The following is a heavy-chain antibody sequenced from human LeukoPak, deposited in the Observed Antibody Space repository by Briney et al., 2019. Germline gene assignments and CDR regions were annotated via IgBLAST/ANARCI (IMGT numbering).Heavy chain of an antibody. CDR2: ISSSSSYI. CDR3: VTMWEPSDY. J-gene: IGHJ4*02. Sequence: GRSLRLSCVASGFTFSNYGMHWVRQAPGKGLEWVSSISSSSSYIYYADSVKGRFTISRDNAKNSLYLQMNSLRAEDTAVYYCVTMWEPSDYWGQGTLVTVSS. CDR1: GFTFSNYG. V-gene: IGHV3-21*01. D-gene: IGHD1-26*01.